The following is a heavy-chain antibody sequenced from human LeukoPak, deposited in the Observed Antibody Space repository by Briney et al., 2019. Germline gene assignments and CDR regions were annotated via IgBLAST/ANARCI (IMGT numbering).Heavy chain of an antibody. J-gene: IGHJ4*02. Sequence: GASVKVSCKASGYTLTSYDINWVRQATGQGLEWMGWMNPNSGNTGYAQKFQGRVTMTRNTSISTAYMELSSLRSEDTAVYYCARGTMVRGVNSLAYWGQGTLVTVSS. CDR3: ARGTMVRGVNSLAY. CDR2: MNPNSGNT. D-gene: IGHD3-10*01. V-gene: IGHV1-8*01. CDR1: GYTLTSYD.